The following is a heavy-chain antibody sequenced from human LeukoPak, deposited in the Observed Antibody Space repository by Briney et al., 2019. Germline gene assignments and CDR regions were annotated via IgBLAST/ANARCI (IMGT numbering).Heavy chain of an antibody. CDR3: ARNGILGIAAAVDV. Sequence: GGSRRLSCAASGFTFSSYSMTWVRQAPGKGLEWVSSINSDSNYIYYADSVKGRFTISRDAKNSVYLQMNSLRAEDTAVYYCARNGILGIAAAVDVWGKGTTVTVSS. D-gene: IGHD6-13*01. CDR2: INSDSNYI. V-gene: IGHV3-21*01. J-gene: IGHJ6*04. CDR1: GFTFSSYS.